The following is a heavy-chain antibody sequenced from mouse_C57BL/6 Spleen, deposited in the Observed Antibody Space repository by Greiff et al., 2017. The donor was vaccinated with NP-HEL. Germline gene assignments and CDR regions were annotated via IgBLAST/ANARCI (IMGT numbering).Heavy chain of an antibody. CDR2: IDPANGNT. CDR3: ARGDYYGSSSYAMDY. D-gene: IGHD1-1*01. V-gene: IGHV14-3*01. J-gene: IGHJ4*01. Sequence: VQLQQSVAELVRPGASVKLSCTASGFNIKNTYMHWVKQRPEQGLEWIGRIDPANGNTKYAPKFQGKATITADTSSNTAYLQLSSLTSEDTAIYYGARGDYYGSSSYAMDYWGQGTSVTVSS. CDR1: GFNIKNTY.